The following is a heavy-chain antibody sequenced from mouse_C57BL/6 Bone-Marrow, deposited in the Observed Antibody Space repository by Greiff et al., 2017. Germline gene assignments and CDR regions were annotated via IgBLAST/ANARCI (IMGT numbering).Heavy chain of an antibody. CDR1: GYTFTSYW. J-gene: IGHJ3*01. D-gene: IGHD2-13*01. V-gene: IGHV1-69*01. Sequence: QVQLQQPGAELVMPGASVKLSCKASGYTFTSYWMHWVKQRPGQGLEWIGEIDPSDSYTNYNQKFKGKSTLTVDKSSSTAYMQLSSLTSEDSAVYYCAMDDGDRAWFAYWGQGTLVTVSA. CDR2: IDPSDSYT. CDR3: AMDDGDRAWFAY.